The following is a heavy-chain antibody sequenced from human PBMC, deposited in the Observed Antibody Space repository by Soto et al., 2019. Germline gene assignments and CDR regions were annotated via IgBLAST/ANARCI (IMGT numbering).Heavy chain of an antibody. D-gene: IGHD3-22*01. CDR3: AMYYCDSSGYYYEGYYYGMDV. CDR1: GYTFTSYG. V-gene: IGHV1-18*01. J-gene: IGHJ6*02. CDR2: ISAYNGNT. Sequence: ASVKVSCKASGYTFTSYGISWVRQAPGQGLEWMGWISAYNGNTNYAQKLQGRVTMTTDTSTSTAYMELRSLRSDDTAVYYCAMYYCDSSGYYYEGYYYGMDVWGQGTTVTVSS.